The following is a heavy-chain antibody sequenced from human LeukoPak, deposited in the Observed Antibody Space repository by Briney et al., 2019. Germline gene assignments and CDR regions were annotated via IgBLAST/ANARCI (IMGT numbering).Heavy chain of an antibody. D-gene: IGHD6-19*01. V-gene: IGHV3-33*06. Sequence: PGRSLRLSCAASGFTFSIYAMHWVRQAPGKGLEWVAIIWFDGSNKHHADSVKGRFTISRDNPKNTLYLQMNSLRAEDTAVYYCAKDYGYSSAPIDYWGQGTLVTVSS. J-gene: IGHJ4*02. CDR2: IWFDGSNK. CDR3: AKDYGYSSAPIDY. CDR1: GFTFSIYA.